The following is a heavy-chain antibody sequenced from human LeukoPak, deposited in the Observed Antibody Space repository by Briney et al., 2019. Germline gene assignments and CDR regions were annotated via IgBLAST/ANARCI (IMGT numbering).Heavy chain of an antibody. V-gene: IGHV1-18*01. J-gene: IGHJ4*02. D-gene: IGHD1-7*01. Sequence: ASVKVSCKASGSTVTSYAISWVRQAPGQGLEWMGWISAYNGNTNYAQKLQGRVTMTTDTSTSTAYMELRSLRPDETAVYYCAREYDWNSGGLIDYWGQGTLVTVSS. CDR2: ISAYNGNT. CDR3: AREYDWNSGGLIDY. CDR1: GSTVTSYA.